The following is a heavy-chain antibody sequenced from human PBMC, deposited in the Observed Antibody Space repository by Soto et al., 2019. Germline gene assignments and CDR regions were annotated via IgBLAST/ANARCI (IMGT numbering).Heavy chain of an antibody. J-gene: IGHJ4*02. D-gene: IGHD6-19*01. CDR2: ISWNSGSI. Sequence: EVQLVESGGGLVQPGRSLRLSCAASGFTFDDYAMHWVRQAPGKGLEWVSGISWNSGSIGYADSVKGRFTISRDNAKNSLYLQMNSLRAEDTALYYCAKDKESSGWYDPKFDYWGQGTLVTVSS. CDR1: GFTFDDYA. V-gene: IGHV3-9*01. CDR3: AKDKESSGWYDPKFDY.